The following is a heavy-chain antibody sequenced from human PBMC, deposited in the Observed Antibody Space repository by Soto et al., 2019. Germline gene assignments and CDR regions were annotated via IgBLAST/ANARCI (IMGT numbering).Heavy chain of an antibody. V-gene: IGHV3-53*02. D-gene: IGHD3-10*01. CDR3: AREGYPYGFDY. CDR1: GFTVSAKY. CDR2: TYTCGNT. J-gene: IGHJ4*02. Sequence: EMQLVETGGGLIQPGGSLTLSCAASGFTVSAKYMHWVRQAPGKGLEWVSLTYTCGNTYYATSVRGRFTVSRDISKNTLYLQMNSLSAEDTAVYYCAREGYPYGFDYWGQGSLVTVSS.